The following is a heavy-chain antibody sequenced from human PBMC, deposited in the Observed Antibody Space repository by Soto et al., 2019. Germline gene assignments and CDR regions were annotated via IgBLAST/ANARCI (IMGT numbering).Heavy chain of an antibody. CDR2: IIPILGIA. D-gene: IGHD3-9*01. V-gene: IGHV1-69*04. CDR3: AREDNRGDILTGHYILYY. CDR1: GGTFSSYT. Sequence: SVKVSCKASGGTFSSYTISWVRQAPGQGLEWMGRIIPILGIANYAQKFQGRVTITADKSTSTAYMELSSLRSEDTAVYYCAREDNRGDILTGHYILYYWGQGTLVIVSS. J-gene: IGHJ4*02.